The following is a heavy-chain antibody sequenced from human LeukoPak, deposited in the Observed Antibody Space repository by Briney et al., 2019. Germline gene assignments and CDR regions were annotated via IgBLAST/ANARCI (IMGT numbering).Heavy chain of an antibody. CDR2: ISGSGGST. D-gene: IGHD3-10*01. J-gene: IGHJ6*03. V-gene: IGHV3-23*01. CDR3: AKGGEAKWFGELKTQYYYYMDV. Sequence: GGSLRLSCAASAFTFSTYNMNWVRQAPGKGLEWVSAISGSGGSTYSADSVKGRFTISRDNSKSTLYLQMNSLRADDTAVYYCAKGGEAKWFGELKTQYYYYMDVWGKGTTVTVSS. CDR1: AFTFSTYN.